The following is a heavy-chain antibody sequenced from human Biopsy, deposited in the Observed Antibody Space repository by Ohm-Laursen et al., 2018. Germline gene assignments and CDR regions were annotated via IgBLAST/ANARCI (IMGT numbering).Heavy chain of an antibody. J-gene: IGHJ4*02. V-gene: IGHV1-2*02. CDR1: GYTLTELS. CDR3: ALQSVAQMKNFDY. Sequence: ASVKVSCKVSGYTLTELSMHWVRQAPGEGLEGMGWISPKSGDTNYAHKFQGNITMTRDTSMSTAYMEMSRLRCDDTPVYYCALQSVAQMKNFDYWGQGTLVTVSS. CDR2: ISPKSGDT. D-gene: IGHD6-19*01.